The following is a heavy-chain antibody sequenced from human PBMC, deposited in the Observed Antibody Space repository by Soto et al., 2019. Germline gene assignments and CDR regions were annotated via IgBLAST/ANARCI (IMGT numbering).Heavy chain of an antibody. D-gene: IGHD3-3*01. Sequence: SGPTLVNPTQTLTLTCTFSGFSLSTSGAGVGWIRQPPGKALEWLALIYWDDDKRYSPSLKSRLTITKDTSKNQVVLTMTNMDPVDTATYYCAHSTSTRHYDFWSGPRPDVWGQGTTVTVSS. J-gene: IGHJ6*02. CDR2: IYWDDDK. CDR1: GFSLSTSGAG. CDR3: AHSTSTRHYDFWSGPRPDV. V-gene: IGHV2-5*02.